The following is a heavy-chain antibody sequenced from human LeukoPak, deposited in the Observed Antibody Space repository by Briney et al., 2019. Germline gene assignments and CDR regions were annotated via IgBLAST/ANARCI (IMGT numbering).Heavy chain of an antibody. J-gene: IGHJ4*02. V-gene: IGHV4-4*02. CDR3: AVPSNYYAFRGFDY. CDR1: GDSITSKKW. CDR2: IYHTGST. Sequence: SETLSLTCSVSGDSITSKKWWTWVRQTPEKGLEWIGEIYHTGSTNYNPSLKSRVTISVDTSKNQFSLKLSSVTAADTAVYYCAVPSNYYAFRGFDYWGQGTLVTVSS. D-gene: IGHD3-10*01.